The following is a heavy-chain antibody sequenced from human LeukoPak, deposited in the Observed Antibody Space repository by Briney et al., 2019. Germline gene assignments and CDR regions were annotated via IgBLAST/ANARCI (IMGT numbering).Heavy chain of an antibody. J-gene: IGHJ4*02. CDR2: INEDGSIR. D-gene: IGHD3-16*01. CDR3: VKDLRGTQDY. CDR1: GFTFSSYW. V-gene: IGHV3-74*01. Sequence: GGSLRLSCAASGFTFSSYWMHWVRQTPGKGLVWVSRINEDGSIRDYADSVKGRFTISRDSAKDTLYLQMNSLRGEDTAVYYCVKDLRGTQDYWGQGTLVTVSS.